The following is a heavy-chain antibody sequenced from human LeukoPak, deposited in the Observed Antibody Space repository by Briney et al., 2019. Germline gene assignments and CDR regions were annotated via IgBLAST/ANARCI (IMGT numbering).Heavy chain of an antibody. J-gene: IGHJ4*02. V-gene: IGHV3-7*01. CDR2: IKQDGSEK. CDR3: AREMILGGVIVVVTEYYFDY. Sequence: GGSLRLSCAASGFAFSSYAMSWVRQAPGTGLEWVANIKQDGSEKYYVDSVKGRFTISRDNAKNSLYLQMNSLRAEDTAVYYCAREMILGGVIVVVTEYYFDYWGQGTLVTVSS. CDR1: GFAFSSYA. D-gene: IGHD3-22*01.